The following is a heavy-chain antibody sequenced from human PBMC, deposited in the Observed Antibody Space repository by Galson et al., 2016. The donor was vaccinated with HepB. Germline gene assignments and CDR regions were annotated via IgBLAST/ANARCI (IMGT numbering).Heavy chain of an antibody. D-gene: IGHD1-26*01. Sequence: SLRLSCAASGFTFSDYSMNWVRQAPGKGLEWVSSISSSSTYIYYADSVKGRFTISRDNAKNSLYLQMKSLRAEDTAVYYGAKDWVGATLFDYWGQGTLVTVSS. J-gene: IGHJ4*02. V-gene: IGHV3-21*01. CDR1: GFTFSDYS. CDR3: AKDWVGATLFDY. CDR2: ISSSSTYI.